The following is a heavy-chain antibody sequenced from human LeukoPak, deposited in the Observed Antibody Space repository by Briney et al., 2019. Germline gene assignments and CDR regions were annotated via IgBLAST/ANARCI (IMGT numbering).Heavy chain of an antibody. Sequence: ASVNVSCNASGYTFTGYYMHWVRQAPGQGLEWMGWLNPNSGGTNYAQKFQCRVTRTTHTSIRTAHTVMKRLRSDDTAVDYCARGGWSNVVVAAAIHYYYGMDVWGQGTTVTVSS. V-gene: IGHV1-2*02. CDR2: LNPNSGGT. D-gene: IGHD2-2*01. CDR1: GYTFTGYY. J-gene: IGHJ6*02. CDR3: ARGGWSNVVVAAAIHYYYGMDV.